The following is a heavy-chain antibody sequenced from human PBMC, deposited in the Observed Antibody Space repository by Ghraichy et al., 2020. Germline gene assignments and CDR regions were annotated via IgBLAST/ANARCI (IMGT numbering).Heavy chain of an antibody. J-gene: IGHJ3*02. Sequence: GGSLRLSCAASGFTFSSYWMSWVRQAPGKGLEWVANIKQDGSEKYYVDSVKGRFTISRDNAKNSLYLQMNSLRAEDTAVYYCARDLPDRIAAAGTGDAFDIWGQGTMVTVSS. CDR2: IKQDGSEK. CDR3: ARDLPDRIAAAGTGDAFDI. D-gene: IGHD6-13*01. CDR1: GFTFSSYW. V-gene: IGHV3-7*03.